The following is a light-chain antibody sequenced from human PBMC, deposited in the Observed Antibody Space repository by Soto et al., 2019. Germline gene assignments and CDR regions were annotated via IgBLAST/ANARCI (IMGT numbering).Light chain of an antibody. J-gene: IGKJ2*01. CDR1: QSISSY. CDR2: AAS. Sequence: DIQMTQSPSSLSASVGDRVTITCRASQSISSYLNWYQQKPGKAPKLLIYAASSLQSGVPSRFSGSGSGTDFTLTISSLQPEDFATYYCQQSYSTRYTFGQGTKLRSN. CDR3: QQSYSTRYT. V-gene: IGKV1-39*01.